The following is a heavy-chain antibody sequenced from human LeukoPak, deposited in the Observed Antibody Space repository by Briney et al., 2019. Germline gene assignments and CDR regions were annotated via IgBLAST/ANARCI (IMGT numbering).Heavy chain of an antibody. V-gene: IGHV4-59*01. CDR3: ARGYYGSGSFFDY. D-gene: IGHD3-10*01. CDR1: GDSISSYY. CDR2: IYYSGST. J-gene: IGHJ4*02. Sequence: SETLSLTCTVSGDSISSYYWSWIRQPPGKGLEWIGYIYYSGSTNYNPSLRGRVTISVDTSKNQFSLKLSSVTAADTAVYYCARGYYGSGSFFDYWGQGTLVTVFS.